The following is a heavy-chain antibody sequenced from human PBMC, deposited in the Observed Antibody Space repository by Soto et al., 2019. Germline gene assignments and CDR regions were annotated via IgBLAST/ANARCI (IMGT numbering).Heavy chain of an antibody. D-gene: IGHD3-10*01. CDR2: IWYDGSNK. CDR1: GFTFSSYG. Sequence: ESGGGVVQPGRSLRLSCAASGFTFSSYGMHWVRQAPGKGLEWVAVIWYDGSNKYYADSVKGRFTISRDNSKNTLYLQMNSLRAEDTAVYYCARDQGSYYGSGSYYDYWGQGTLVTVSS. CDR3: ARDQGSYYGSGSYYDY. V-gene: IGHV3-33*01. J-gene: IGHJ4*02.